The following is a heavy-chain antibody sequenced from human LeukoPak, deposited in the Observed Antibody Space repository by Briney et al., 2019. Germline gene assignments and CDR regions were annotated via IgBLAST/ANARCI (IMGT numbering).Heavy chain of an antibody. J-gene: IGHJ3*02. CDR2: TYYRSKWYN. V-gene: IGHV6-1*01. Sequence: SQTLSLTCAISGDSVSSNSAAWNWIRQSPSRGLEWLGRTYYRSKWYNDYAVSVKSRITINPDTSKNQFSLQLNSVTPEDTAVYYCARDSYDYVWGSYRADAFDIWGQGTMVTVSS. CDR1: GDSVSSNSAA. CDR3: ARDSYDYVWGSYRADAFDI. D-gene: IGHD3-16*02.